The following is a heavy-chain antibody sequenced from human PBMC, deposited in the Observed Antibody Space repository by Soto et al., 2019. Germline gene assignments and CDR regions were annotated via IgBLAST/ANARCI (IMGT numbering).Heavy chain of an antibody. D-gene: IGHD3-10*01. CDR1: GFTFSSYG. J-gene: IGHJ4*02. CDR3: SQINMRGVNVDY. V-gene: IGHV3-30*18. Sequence: QVQLVESGGGVVQPGRSLRLSCAASGFTFSSYGMHWVRQAPGKGLEWVAVISYDGSNKYYADSVKGRFTISRDNSKNTLYLQMNSLRAEDTAVYYCSQINMRGVNVDYWGQGTLVTVSS. CDR2: ISYDGSNK.